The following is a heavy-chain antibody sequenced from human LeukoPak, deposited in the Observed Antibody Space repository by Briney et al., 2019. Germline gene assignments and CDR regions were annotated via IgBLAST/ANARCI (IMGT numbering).Heavy chain of an antibody. J-gene: IGHJ4*02. CDR3: ARDRRPLTYDY. Sequence: GGSLRLSCAASGFMFNLRFMAWVRQAPGKGLEWVSFTSGTGGSTYYADSVKGRFTISRDNSQNSLFLQMNNLRDEDTAVYYCARDRRPLTYDYWGQGTLVTVSS. CDR1: GFMFNLRF. V-gene: IGHV3-23*01. CDR2: TSGTGGST.